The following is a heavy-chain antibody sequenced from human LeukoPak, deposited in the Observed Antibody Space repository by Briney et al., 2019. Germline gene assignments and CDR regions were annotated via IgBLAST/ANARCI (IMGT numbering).Heavy chain of an antibody. Sequence: GRSLRLSCGASGFTFSNYGMHWVGQAPGTGLEWVAIISDDVNYDYYGDSVKGRFTISSDNSKNTLYLLINSLRAEDTTAYYLAYCSILLDPAVRPDAFDIWGQGIMVSVSS. CDR2: ISDDVNYD. CDR1: GFTFSNYG. CDR3: AYCSILLDPAVRPDAFDI. D-gene: IGHD2-2*01. V-gene: IGHV3-30*03. J-gene: IGHJ3*02.